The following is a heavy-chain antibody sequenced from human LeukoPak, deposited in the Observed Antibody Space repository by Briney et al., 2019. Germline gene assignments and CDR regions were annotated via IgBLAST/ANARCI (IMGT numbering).Heavy chain of an antibody. D-gene: IGHD3-3*01. CDR1: GYSFTSYW. CDR2: IYPGDFDT. Sequence: GESLKISCKGSGYSFTSYWIGWVRQMPGKGLEWMGIIYPGDFDTRYSPSFQGQVTISADKSISTAYLQWSSLKASDTAMYYCATTYYDFWSGYQPFDYWGQGTLVTVSS. V-gene: IGHV5-51*01. J-gene: IGHJ4*02. CDR3: ATTYYDFWSGYQPFDY.